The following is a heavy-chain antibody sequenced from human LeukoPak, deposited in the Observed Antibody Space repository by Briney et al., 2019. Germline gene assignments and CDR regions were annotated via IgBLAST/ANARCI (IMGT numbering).Heavy chain of an antibody. CDR3: AKDLALFLVPAAEPTTFDY. Sequence: PGGSLRLSCAASGFTFRSYWMHWVRQAPGKGLVWVSRINSDGSSTSYADSVKGRFTISRDNSKNTLYLQMNSLRAEDTAVYYCAKDLALFLVPAAEPTTFDYWGQGTLVTVSS. J-gene: IGHJ4*02. CDR1: GFTFRSYW. D-gene: IGHD2-2*01. V-gene: IGHV3-74*01. CDR2: INSDGSST.